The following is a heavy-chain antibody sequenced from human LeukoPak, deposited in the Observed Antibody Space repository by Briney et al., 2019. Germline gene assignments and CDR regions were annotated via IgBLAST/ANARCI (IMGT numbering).Heavy chain of an antibody. Sequence: SETLSLTCTVSGGSISSYYWNWMRQSPGKELEWIGNIYHSGSTHYNPSLKSRVTISVDTSTSHFSLKLTSVTAADTAVYYCARGYCSGGSCPFDSWGRGTLVTVSS. V-gene: IGHV4-59*01. CDR1: GGSISSYY. J-gene: IGHJ4*02. CDR3: ARGYCSGGSCPFDS. D-gene: IGHD2-15*01. CDR2: IYHSGST.